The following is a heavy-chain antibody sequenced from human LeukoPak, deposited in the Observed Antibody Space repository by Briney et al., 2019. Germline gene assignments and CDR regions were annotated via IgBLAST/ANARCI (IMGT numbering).Heavy chain of an antibody. CDR3: ARDLAGIAARGHWFDP. CDR1: GGSISSSNW. CDR2: IYHSGST. V-gene: IGHV4-4*02. Sequence: SETLSLTCTVSGGSISSSNWWSWVRQPPGKGLEWIGEIYHSGSTNYNPSLKSRVTISVDTSKNQFSLKLSSVTAADTAVYYCARDLAGIAARGHWFDPWGQGTLVTVSS. D-gene: IGHD6-6*01. J-gene: IGHJ5*02.